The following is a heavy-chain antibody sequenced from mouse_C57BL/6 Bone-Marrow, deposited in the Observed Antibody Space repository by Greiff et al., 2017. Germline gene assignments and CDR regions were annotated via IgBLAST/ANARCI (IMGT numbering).Heavy chain of an antibody. Sequence: QVQLKESGAELARPGASVKLSCKASGYTFTSYGISWVKQRTGQGLEWIGEIYPRSGNTYYNEKFKGKATLTADKSSSTAYMELRSLTSEDSAVYFCARSGTDAMDYWGQGTSVTVSS. V-gene: IGHV1-81*01. D-gene: IGHD3-3*01. CDR2: IYPRSGNT. CDR3: ARSGTDAMDY. J-gene: IGHJ4*01. CDR1: GYTFTSYG.